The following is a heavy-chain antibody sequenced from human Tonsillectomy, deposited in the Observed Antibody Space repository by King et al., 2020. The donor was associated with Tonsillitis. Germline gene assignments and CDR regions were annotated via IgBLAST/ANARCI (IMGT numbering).Heavy chain of an antibody. CDR3: ARGVRGSNWFDP. V-gene: IGHV3-33*01. CDR1: GFTFSSYG. D-gene: IGHD1-1*01. Sequence: QLVQSGGGVVQPGRSLRLSCAASGFTFSSYGMHWVRQAPGKGLEWVAVIWYDGSNKYYADSVKGRFTISRDNSKNTLYLQMNSLRAEDTAVYYCARGVRGSNWFDPWGQGTLVTVSS. CDR2: IWYDGSNK. J-gene: IGHJ5*02.